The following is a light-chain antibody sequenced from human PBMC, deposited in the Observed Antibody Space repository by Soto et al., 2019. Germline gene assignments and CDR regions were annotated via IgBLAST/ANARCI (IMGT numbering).Light chain of an antibody. CDR3: QQYSSHST. J-gene: IGKJ1*01. CDR1: QSTSSY. Sequence: DIQMTQSPCTLSASVGDRVTITCRASQSTSSYLAWYQQKPGKAPKLLIYQASSLENGVPSRFSGSGSGTEFSLTISSLQPDDFATYYCQQYSSHSTFGQGTKVDIK. V-gene: IGKV1-5*03. CDR2: QAS.